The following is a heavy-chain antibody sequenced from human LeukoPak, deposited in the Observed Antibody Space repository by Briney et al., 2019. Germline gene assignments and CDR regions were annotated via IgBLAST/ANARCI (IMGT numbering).Heavy chain of an antibody. J-gene: IGHJ4*02. CDR2: IVGSGGST. V-gene: IGHV3-23*01. CDR1: GFTLSSYA. Sequence: GSLRLSCAASGFTLSSYAMSWVRQAPGKGLEWVSVIVGSGGSTYYADSVKGRFTISRENSKNTLYLQMNSLRAEDTAEYYCAKLGLYCSGGYCYSQYYFDYWGPGTLVTVS. CDR3: AKLGLYCSGGYCYSQYYFDY. D-gene: IGHD2-15*01.